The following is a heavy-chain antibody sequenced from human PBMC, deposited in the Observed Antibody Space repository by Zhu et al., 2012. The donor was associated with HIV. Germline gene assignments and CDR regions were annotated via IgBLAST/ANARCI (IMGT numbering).Heavy chain of an antibody. V-gene: IGHV4-39*07. D-gene: IGHD1-26*01. CDR1: GGSISSSSYY. Sequence: QVQLQESGPGLVKPSETLSLTCTVSGGSISSSSYYWGWIRQPPGKGLEWIGSIYYSGSTYYNPSLKSRVTISVDTSKNQFSLKLSSVTAADTAVYYCARGSYGYYFDYWGQGTLVTVSS. CDR2: IYYSGST. J-gene: IGHJ4*02. CDR3: ARGSYGYYFDY.